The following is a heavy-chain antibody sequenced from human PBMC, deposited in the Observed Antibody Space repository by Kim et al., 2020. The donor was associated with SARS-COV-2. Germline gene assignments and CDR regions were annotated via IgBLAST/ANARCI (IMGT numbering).Heavy chain of an antibody. D-gene: IGHD3-22*01. J-gene: IGHJ4*02. Sequence: ASVKVSCKASGYTFTSYGISWVRQAPGQGLEWMGWISAYNGNTNYAQKLQGRVTMTTDTSTSTAYMELRSLRSDDTAVYYCARVPGVYYYDSSGYTLADYWGQGTLVTVSS. CDR1: GYTFTSYG. CDR3: ARVPGVYYYDSSGYTLADY. CDR2: ISAYNGNT. V-gene: IGHV1-18*04.